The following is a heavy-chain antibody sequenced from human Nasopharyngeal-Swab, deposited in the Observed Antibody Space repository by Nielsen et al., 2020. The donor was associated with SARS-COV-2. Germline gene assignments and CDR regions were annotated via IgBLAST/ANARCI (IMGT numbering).Heavy chain of an antibody. V-gene: IGHV4-34*01. CDR3: ARYSRSSWSSRRDY. CDR2: INHSGST. D-gene: IGHD6-13*01. J-gene: IGHJ4*02. Sequence: WIRQPPGKGLEWIGEINHSGSTNYNPSLKSRVTISVDTSKNQFSLKLSSVTAADTVVYYCARYSRSSWSSRRDYWGQGTLVTVSS.